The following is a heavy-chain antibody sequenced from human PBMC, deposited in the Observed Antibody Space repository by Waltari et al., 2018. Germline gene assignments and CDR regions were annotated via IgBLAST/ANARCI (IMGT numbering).Heavy chain of an antibody. Sequence: VQSGAEVKKPGASVKVSCKASGYTFTSYYMHWVRQAPGQGLEWMGIINPSGGSTSYAQKFQGRVTMTRDTSTSTVYMELSSLRSEDTPVYYCARTPYYYDSSGYYNPFDYWGQGTLVTVSS. V-gene: IGHV1-46*01. CDR2: INPSGGST. J-gene: IGHJ4*02. CDR3: ARTPYYYDSSGYYNPFDY. D-gene: IGHD3-22*01. CDR1: GYTFTSYY.